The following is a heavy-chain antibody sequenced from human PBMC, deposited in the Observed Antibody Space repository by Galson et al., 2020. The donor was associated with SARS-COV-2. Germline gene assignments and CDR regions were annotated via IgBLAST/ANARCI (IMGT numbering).Heavy chain of an antibody. CDR3: AREYYYALDV. J-gene: IGHJ6*02. Sequence: GESLKISCAASGFTFSDYYMNWIRQAPGKGLEWLSHLTSSGSTISYADSVKGRFTISRDNAKNSLYLQMNSLRAEDTAVYYCAREYYYALDVWGQGTTVTVSS. V-gene: IGHV3-11*01. CDR2: LTSSGSTI. CDR1: GFTFSDYY.